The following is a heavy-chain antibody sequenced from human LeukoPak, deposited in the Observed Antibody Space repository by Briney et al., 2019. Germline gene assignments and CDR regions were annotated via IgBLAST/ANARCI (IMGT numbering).Heavy chain of an antibody. CDR2: IYYSGNT. D-gene: IGHD3-22*01. CDR1: GDSIRSTSYY. Sequence: PSETLSLTCTVSGDSIRSTSYYWGWIRQPPGKGLEWIGSIYYSGNTYYNPSLKSRVTIAVDTSKNQFSLTLNSVTAADTAVYYRARRKSFYDSSGYFDHWGRGTLVTVS. V-gene: IGHV4-39*01. J-gene: IGHJ4*02. CDR3: ARRKSFYDSSGYFDH.